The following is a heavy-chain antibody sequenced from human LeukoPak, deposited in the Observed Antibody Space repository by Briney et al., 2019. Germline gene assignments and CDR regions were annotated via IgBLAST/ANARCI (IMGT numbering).Heavy chain of an antibody. CDR3: ARYSGYSGSNAYYFDY. CDR1: GFTFSSYA. D-gene: IGHD1-26*01. CDR2: MSYDGSNK. V-gene: IGHV3-30-3*01. J-gene: IGHJ4*02. Sequence: GGSLRLSCAASGFTFSSYAMHWVRQAPGKGLEWVAVMSYDGSNKYYADSVKGRFTISRDNSKNTLYLQMNSLRAEDTAVYYCARYSGYSGSNAYYFDYWGQGTLVTVSS.